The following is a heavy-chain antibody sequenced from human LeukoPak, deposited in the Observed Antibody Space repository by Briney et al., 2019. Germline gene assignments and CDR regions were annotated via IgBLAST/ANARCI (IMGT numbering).Heavy chain of an antibody. D-gene: IGHD3-3*01. V-gene: IGHV3-20*04. CDR3: ARIPRIFGVVIIEPQNPLFDY. J-gene: IGHJ4*02. Sequence: GSLRLSCAASGFTFDDYGMSWVRQAPGKGLEWASGINWNGGSTGYADSVKGRFTISRDNAKNSLYLQMNSLRAEDTALYYCARIPRIFGVVIIEPQNPLFDYWGQGALVTVSS. CDR1: GFTFDDYG. CDR2: INWNGGST.